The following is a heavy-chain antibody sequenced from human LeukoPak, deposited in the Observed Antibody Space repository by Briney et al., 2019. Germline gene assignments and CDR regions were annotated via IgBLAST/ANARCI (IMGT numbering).Heavy chain of an antibody. Sequence: GSLRLSCAASGFTFSRFGIHCVRQAPGKGLQWVALISYDGSKTYYAASVKDRFTISSDNSKNTLYLQMNSLRTDDTAVYYCARDSQRWSLENFYAMDVWGQGTTVSVSS. CDR3: ARDSQRWSLENFYAMDV. V-gene: IGHV3-30*03. D-gene: IGHD1-1*01. CDR1: GFTFSRFG. CDR2: ISYDGSKT. J-gene: IGHJ6*02.